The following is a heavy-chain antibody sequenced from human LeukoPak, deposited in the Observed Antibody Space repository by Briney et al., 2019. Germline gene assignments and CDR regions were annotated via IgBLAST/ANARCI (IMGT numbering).Heavy chain of an antibody. CDR3: AEEELSSFDY. CDR2: IYHSGST. J-gene: IGHJ4*02. Sequence: SETLSLTCAVSGYSISSGYYWGWIRQPPGKGLEWIGSIYHSGSTYYNPSLKSRVTISVDTSKNQFSLKLSSVTAADTAVYYCAEEELSSFDYWGQGTLVTVSS. CDR1: GYSISSGYY. V-gene: IGHV4-38-2*01. D-gene: IGHD3-16*02.